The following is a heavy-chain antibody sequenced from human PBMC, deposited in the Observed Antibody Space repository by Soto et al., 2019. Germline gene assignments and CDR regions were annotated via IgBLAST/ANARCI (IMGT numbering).Heavy chain of an antibody. J-gene: IGHJ5*02. CDR1: GVSISSYY. Sequence: SETLSLTCTVSGVSISSYYWSWIRQPPGKGLEWIGYIYYSGSTNYNPSLKSRVTISVDTSKNQFSLKLSSVTAADTAVYYCARGYSSGWNWFDPWGQGTLVTVSS. D-gene: IGHD6-19*01. CDR3: ARGYSSGWNWFDP. CDR2: IYYSGST. V-gene: IGHV4-59*01.